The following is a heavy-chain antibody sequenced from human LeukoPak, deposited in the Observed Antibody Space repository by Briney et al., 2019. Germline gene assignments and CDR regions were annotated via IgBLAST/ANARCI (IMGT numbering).Heavy chain of an antibody. CDR1: GISVSNDY. V-gene: IGHV3-53*04. Sequence: GGSLRLSCAASGISVSNDYMSWVRQAPGKGLEWVSAIYADGYTRDAASVKGRFSVSRHNSKNTVYLQMDNLRPEDTAVYYCARDRRGEKDFDVWGPGTMVTVSS. J-gene: IGHJ3*01. CDR2: IYADGYT. CDR3: ARDRRGEKDFDV.